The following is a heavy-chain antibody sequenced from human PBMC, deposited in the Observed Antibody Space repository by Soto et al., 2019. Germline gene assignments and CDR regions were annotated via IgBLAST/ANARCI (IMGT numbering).Heavy chain of an antibody. CDR1: GGTFSSYA. CDR3: AGDRFRYFDWLLFPALPSRLYYFYGMDV. D-gene: IGHD3-9*01. J-gene: IGHJ6*02. V-gene: IGHV1-69*06. Sequence: QVQLVQSGAEVKKPGSSVKVSCKASGGTFSSYAISWVRQAPGQGLEWMGGIIPIFGTANYAQKLQGRVTITANNSTRTAYMEVSSQRYRDAAVYYCAGDRFRYFDWLLFPALPSRLYYFYGMDVWGQGTTVTVSS. CDR2: IIPIFGTA.